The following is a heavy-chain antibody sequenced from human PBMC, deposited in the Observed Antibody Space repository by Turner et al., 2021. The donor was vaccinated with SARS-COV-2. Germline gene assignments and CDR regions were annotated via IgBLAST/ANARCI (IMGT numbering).Heavy chain of an antibody. CDR2: IYSGGST. CDR1: GLTVSSNY. J-gene: IGHJ6*02. Sequence: EVQLVESGGGLIQPGGSLRLSCAASGLTVSSNYMSWVRQAPGKGLEWVSVIYSGGSTYYVESVKGRFTISRDNSKNTLYLQMNSLRAEDTAVYYCARDLGPYGIDVWGQGTTVTVSS. V-gene: IGHV3-53*01. CDR3: ARDLGPYGIDV. D-gene: IGHD3-10*01.